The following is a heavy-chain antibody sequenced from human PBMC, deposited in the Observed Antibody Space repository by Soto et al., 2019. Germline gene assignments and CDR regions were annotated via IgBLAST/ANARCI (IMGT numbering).Heavy chain of an antibody. V-gene: IGHV5-51*07. D-gene: IGHD2-21*02. CDR1: GCSVTSYW. CDR2: IYPGDSDT. CDR3: ARQGSDYYLYYYDY. Sequence: PGESLKISCKGSGCSVTSYWIGWVHQMPGKGLEWMGIIYPGDSDTRYSPSFQGQVTISADKSISTAYLQWSSLKASDTAMYYCARQGSDYYLYYYDYWGQGTLVTVSS. J-gene: IGHJ4*02.